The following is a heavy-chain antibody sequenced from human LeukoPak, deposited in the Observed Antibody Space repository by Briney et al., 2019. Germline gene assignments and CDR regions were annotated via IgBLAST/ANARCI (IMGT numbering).Heavy chain of an antibody. J-gene: IGHJ4*02. D-gene: IGHD2-15*01. V-gene: IGHV7-4-1*02. Sequence: ASVKVSCEASGYTFTNYPMNWVRQAPGQGLEWMGWIDTNTGNPTYAQGFTGRFVFSLDTPVTTTYLQISSLKAEDTAVYYCTRDSYCSGGRCYSRVGYWGQGTLVTVSS. CDR2: IDTNTGNP. CDR3: TRDSYCSGGRCYSRVGY. CDR1: GYTFTNYP.